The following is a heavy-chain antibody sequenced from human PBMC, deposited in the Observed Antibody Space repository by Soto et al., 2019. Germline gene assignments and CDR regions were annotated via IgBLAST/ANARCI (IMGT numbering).Heavy chain of an antibody. J-gene: IGHJ6*02. CDR3: ARDRIDYDYVWGSSNYGMDV. D-gene: IGHD3-16*01. CDR2: ISAYNGNT. CDR1: GYTFTSYG. V-gene: IGHV1-18*04. Sequence: ASVKVSCKASGYTFTSYGISWVRQAPGQGLERMGWISAYNGNTNYAQKLQGRVTMTTDTSTSTAYMELRSLRSDDTAVYYCARDRIDYDYVWGSSNYGMDVWGQGTTVTVSS.